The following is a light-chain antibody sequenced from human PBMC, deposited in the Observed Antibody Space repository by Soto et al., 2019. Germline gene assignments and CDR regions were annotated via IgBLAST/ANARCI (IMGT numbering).Light chain of an antibody. CDR1: QTISSW. CDR3: QQTYSTSPVT. J-gene: IGKJ3*01. V-gene: IGKV1-5*03. Sequence: DIQMTQSPSTLSGSVGDRVTITCRASQTISSWLAWYQQKPGKAPKLLIYKASTLKSGVPSRFSGSGSGTEFTLTISSLQPEDFATYYCQQTYSTSPVTFGPGTTVDVK. CDR2: KAS.